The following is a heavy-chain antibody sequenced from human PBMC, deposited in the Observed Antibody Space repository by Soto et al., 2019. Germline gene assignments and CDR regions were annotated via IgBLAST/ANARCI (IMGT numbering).Heavy chain of an antibody. J-gene: IGHJ4*02. D-gene: IGHD2-15*01. CDR1: GYTFTSYD. CDR2: MNPNSGNT. Sequence: ASVKVSCKASGYTFTSYDINWVRQATGQGLEWMGWMNPNSGNTGYAQKFQGRVTMTRNTSMSTAYMELSSLRSEDTAVYYCARAIRYCSGGSGYSQYYFDYWGQGTLVTVSS. V-gene: IGHV1-8*01. CDR3: ARAIRYCSGGSGYSQYYFDY.